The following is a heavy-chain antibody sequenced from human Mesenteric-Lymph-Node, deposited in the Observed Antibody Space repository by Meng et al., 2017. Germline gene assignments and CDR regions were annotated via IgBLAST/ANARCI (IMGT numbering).Heavy chain of an antibody. J-gene: IGHJ5*02. V-gene: IGHV4-39*01. CDR1: GGSISTSGYY. Sequence: PQLPGSGPGRVGPSEAPSLTCSVSGGSISTSGYYWGWIRQPPGKGLEWIGSIGHSGFTYYTPSLKSRVTVSIDTSRNQFSLWLTSVTAADTAVYYCVRSSAWVRTGFDPWGQGTLVTVSS. CDR2: IGHSGFT. D-gene: IGHD6-19*01. CDR3: VRSSAWVRTGFDP.